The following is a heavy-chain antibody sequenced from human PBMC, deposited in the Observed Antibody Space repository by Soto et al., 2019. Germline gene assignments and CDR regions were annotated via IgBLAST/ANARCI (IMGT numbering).Heavy chain of an antibody. D-gene: IGHD6-13*01. V-gene: IGHV3-30*18. Sequence: HPGGSLRLSCAASGFTFSSYGMHWVRQAPGKGLEWVAVISYDGSNKYYADSVKGRFTISRDNSKNTLYLQMNSLRAEDTAVYYCAKDLGSSWYLDFWRQGTLVTVSS. J-gene: IGHJ4*02. CDR2: ISYDGSNK. CDR1: GFTFSSYG. CDR3: AKDLGSSWYLDF.